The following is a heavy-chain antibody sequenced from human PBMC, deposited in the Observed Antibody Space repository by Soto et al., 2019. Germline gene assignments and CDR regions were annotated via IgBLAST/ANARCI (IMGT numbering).Heavy chain of an antibody. CDR2: IYYSGST. V-gene: IGHV4-31*03. CDR3: ARGRYYDSSGYFNWFDP. Sequence: SETLSLTCTVSGGSISSGGYYWSWIRQHPGKGLEWIGYIYYSGSTYYNPYLKSRVTISVDTSKNQFSLKLSSVTAADTAVYYCARGRYYDSSGYFNWFDPWGQGTLVTVSS. D-gene: IGHD3-22*01. CDR1: GGSISSGGYY. J-gene: IGHJ5*02.